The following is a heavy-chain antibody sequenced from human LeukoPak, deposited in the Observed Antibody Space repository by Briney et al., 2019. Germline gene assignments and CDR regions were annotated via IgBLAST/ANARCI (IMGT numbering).Heavy chain of an antibody. J-gene: IGHJ4*02. CDR3: AKGDDILTGYLSYFDY. Sequence: GGSLRLSCAASGFTFRTYAMNCVRQAPGKGLEWVSGISGSGDNTYYADSVKGRFTTSRDNSKNTLYLQMNSLRAEDTAVYYCAKGDDILTGYLSYFDYWGQGTLVTVSS. CDR2: ISGSGDNT. D-gene: IGHD3-9*01. V-gene: IGHV3-23*01. CDR1: GFTFRTYA.